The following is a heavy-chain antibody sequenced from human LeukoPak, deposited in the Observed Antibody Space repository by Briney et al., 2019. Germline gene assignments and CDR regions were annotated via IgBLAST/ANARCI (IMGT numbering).Heavy chain of an antibody. V-gene: IGHV4-39*07. CDR2: INHSGST. CDR3: ARGKPPCGGDCYPEYFQH. J-gene: IGHJ1*01. Sequence: SETLSLTCTVSGGSISSSSYHWGWIRQPPGKGLEWIGEINHSGSTNYNPSLKSRVTISVDTSKNQFSLKLSSVTAADTAVYYCARGKPPCGGDCYPEYFQHWGQGTLVTVSP. D-gene: IGHD2-21*02. CDR1: GGSISSSSYH.